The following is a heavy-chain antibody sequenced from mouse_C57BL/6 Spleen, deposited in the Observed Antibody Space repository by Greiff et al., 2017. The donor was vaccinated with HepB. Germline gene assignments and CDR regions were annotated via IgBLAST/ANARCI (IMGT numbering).Heavy chain of an antibody. D-gene: IGHD3-2*02. CDR3: ARRSSGH. CDR1: GYTFTSYW. V-gene: IGHV1-55*01. J-gene: IGHJ3*01. CDR2: IYPGSGST. Sequence: QVQLKESGAELVKPGASVKMSCKASGYTFTSYWITWVKQRPGQGLEWIGDIYPGSGSTNYNEKFKSKATLTVDTSSSTAYMQLSSLTSEDSAVYYCARRSSGHWGQGTLVTVSA.